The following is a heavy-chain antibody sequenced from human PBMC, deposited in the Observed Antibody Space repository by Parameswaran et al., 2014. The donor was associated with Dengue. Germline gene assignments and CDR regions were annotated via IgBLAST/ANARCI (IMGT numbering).Heavy chain of an antibody. CDR3: ARTTVTTFVFDY. CDR2: IYYSGST. Sequence: RWIRQPPGKGLEWIGYIYYSGSTYYNPSLKSRVTTSVDTSKNQFSLKLSSVTAADTAVYYCARTTVTTFVFDYWGQGTLVTVSS. J-gene: IGHJ4*02. V-gene: IGHV4-30-4*01. D-gene: IGHD4-17*01.